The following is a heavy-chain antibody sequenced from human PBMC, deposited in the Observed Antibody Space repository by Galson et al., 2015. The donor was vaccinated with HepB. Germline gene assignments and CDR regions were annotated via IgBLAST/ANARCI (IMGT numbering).Heavy chain of an antibody. D-gene: IGHD6-13*01. Sequence: SLRLSCAASGFTFSSYWMSWVRQAPGKGLEWVSYISSSSSYTNYADSVKGRFTISRDNAKNSLDLQMNSLRAEDTAVYYCARASGIAAAGTYEVSDYWGQGTLVTVSS. V-gene: IGHV3-11*05. CDR3: ARASGIAAAGTYEVSDY. CDR2: ISSSSSYT. CDR1: GFTFSSYW. J-gene: IGHJ4*02.